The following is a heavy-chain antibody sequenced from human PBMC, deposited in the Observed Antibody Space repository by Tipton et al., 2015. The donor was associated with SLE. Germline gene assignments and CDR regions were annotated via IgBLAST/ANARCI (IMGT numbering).Heavy chain of an antibody. V-gene: IGHV4-30-2*01. CDR3: ARDWGYCSGNTCYEGRIDP. CDR2: IYHTGTT. CDR1: GDSVGSGDYS. Sequence: LRLSCAVSGDSVGSGDYSWSWIRQPLGKALEWIGYIYHTGTTYYNPSLKSRVTMSIDKSNNQFSLKLSSVTVADTAVYYCARDWGYCSGNTCYEGRIDPWGPGIRVTVSS. D-gene: IGHD2-15*01. J-gene: IGHJ5*02.